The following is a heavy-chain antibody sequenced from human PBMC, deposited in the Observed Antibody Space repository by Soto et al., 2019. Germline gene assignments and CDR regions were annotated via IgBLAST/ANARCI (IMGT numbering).Heavy chain of an antibody. CDR3: ARAGYCSGGSCNTFDY. V-gene: IGHV3-30-3*01. D-gene: IGHD2-15*01. Sequence: RLSCAASGFTFSSYHMHWVRQAPGKGLEWVAVISYDGSNKYYADYVKGRFTISRDNSKNMLYVQMNSLRAEDSAVYYCARAGYCSGGSCNTFDYWGQGTLVTVSS. CDR2: ISYDGSNK. CDR1: GFTFSSYH. J-gene: IGHJ4*02.